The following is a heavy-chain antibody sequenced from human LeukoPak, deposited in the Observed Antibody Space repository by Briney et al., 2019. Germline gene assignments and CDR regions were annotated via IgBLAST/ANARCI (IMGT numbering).Heavy chain of an antibody. V-gene: IGHV3-23*01. CDR1: GFTFSSYA. Sequence: PGGSLRLSCAASGFTFSSYAMSWVRQAPGKGLEWVSAISSSGGSTYYADSVKGRFTISRDNSKNTLYLQMNSLRAEDTAIYYCAKRIAAAGPYFDYWGQGTLVTVSS. D-gene: IGHD6-13*01. J-gene: IGHJ4*02. CDR2: ISSSGGST. CDR3: AKRIAAAGPYFDY.